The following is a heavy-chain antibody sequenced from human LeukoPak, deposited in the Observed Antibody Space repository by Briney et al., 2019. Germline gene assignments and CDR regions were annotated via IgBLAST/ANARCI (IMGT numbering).Heavy chain of an antibody. CDR1: GFTFSSYW. Sequence: PGGSLRPSCAASGFTFSSYWMHWIRHAPGKGLVWVSRIKRDGSSPAYADSVKGRLTISRDNAKNTLYLQMNSLRAEDTAVYYCAREWVLNYDYWGQGTLVTVSS. CDR3: AREWVLNYDY. D-gene: IGHD2-8*01. CDR2: IKRDGSSP. J-gene: IGHJ4*02. V-gene: IGHV3-74*01.